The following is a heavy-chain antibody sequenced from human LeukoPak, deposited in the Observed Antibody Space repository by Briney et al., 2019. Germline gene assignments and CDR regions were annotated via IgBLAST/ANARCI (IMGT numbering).Heavy chain of an antibody. D-gene: IGHD3-10*01. V-gene: IGHV1-69*05. CDR2: IIPIFGTA. CDR1: GGTFSSYA. Sequence: SVKVSCEASGGTFSSYAISWVRQAPGQGLEWMGGIIPIFGTANYAQKLQGRVTMTTDTSTSTAYMELRSLRSDDTAVYYCARDLVLWFGELNLTPPGFDPWGQGTLVTVSS. CDR3: ARDLVLWFGELNLTPPGFDP. J-gene: IGHJ5*02.